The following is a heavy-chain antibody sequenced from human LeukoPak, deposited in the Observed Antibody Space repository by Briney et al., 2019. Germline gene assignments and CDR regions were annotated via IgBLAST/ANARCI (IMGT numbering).Heavy chain of an antibody. D-gene: IGHD4-17*01. CDR1: GFTFSSYA. CDR2: ISYDGSNK. CDR3: ANLYGDDSDY. J-gene: IGHJ4*01. V-gene: IGHV3-30-3*01. Sequence: GGSLRPSCAASGFTFSSYAMHWVRQAPGKGLEWVAVISYDGSNKYYADSVKGRFTISRDNSKNTLYLQMNSLRAEDTAVYYCANLYGDDSDYWGHGTLVTVSS.